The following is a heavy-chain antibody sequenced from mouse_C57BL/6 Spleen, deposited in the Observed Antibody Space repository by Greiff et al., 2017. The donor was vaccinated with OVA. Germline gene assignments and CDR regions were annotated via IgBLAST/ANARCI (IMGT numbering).Heavy chain of an antibody. Sequence: QVQLQQSGAELARPGASVKMSCKASGYTFTSYTMHWVKQRPGQGLEWIGYINPSSGSPKYNQKFKDKATLTADKSSSTAYMQLSSLTSEDSAVYYCAPIYYGNPYWYFDVWGTGTTVTVSS. CDR3: APIYYGNPYWYFDV. D-gene: IGHD2-1*01. CDR1: GYTFTSYT. J-gene: IGHJ1*03. CDR2: INPSSGSP. V-gene: IGHV1-4*01.